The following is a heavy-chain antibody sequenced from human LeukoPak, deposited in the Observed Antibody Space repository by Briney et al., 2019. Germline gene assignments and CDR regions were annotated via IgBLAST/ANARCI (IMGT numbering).Heavy chain of an antibody. J-gene: IGHJ4*02. CDR3: AKAYCSSTSCSIGY. CDR1: GFTFDYYT. V-gene: IGHV3-9*03. CDR2: ISWNSGSI. Sequence: GGSLRLSCAASGFTFDYYTMDGGRQGPGEGLEWGSGISWNSGSIGYADPVKGRFTISRDNAKNSLYLQMNSLRAEDMALYYCAKAYCSSTSCSIGYWGQGTLVTVSS. D-gene: IGHD2-2*01.